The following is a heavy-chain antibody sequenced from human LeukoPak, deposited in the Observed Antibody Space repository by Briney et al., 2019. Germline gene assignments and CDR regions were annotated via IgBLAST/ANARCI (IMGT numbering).Heavy chain of an antibody. CDR2: IKKDGSEK. D-gene: IGHD3-10*01. CDR1: GFTFSSYW. V-gene: IGHV3-7*01. CDR3: ARDLGAFTAITMVRGVISPSTDAFDI. Sequence: PGGSLRLSCAASGFTFSSYWMSWVRQAPGKVLEWVANIKKDGSEKYYVDSVKGRFTISRDNAKNSLYLQLNSLRAEETAVYYCARDLGAFTAITMVRGVISPSTDAFDIWGQGTMVTVSS. J-gene: IGHJ3*02.